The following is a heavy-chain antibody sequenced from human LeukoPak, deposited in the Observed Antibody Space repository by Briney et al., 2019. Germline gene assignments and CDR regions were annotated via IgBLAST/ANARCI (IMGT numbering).Heavy chain of an antibody. V-gene: IGHV3-23*01. CDR2: IVGSGGST. CDR3: AKASIYYYMDV. J-gene: IGHJ6*03. Sequence: GGSLRLSCAASGCTFRRHAMRWVRQAPGKGLKWVSGIVGSGGSTYYADPVKGRFTISRDNSKNTLYLQMNNVRAEDTAVYYCAKASIYYYMDVWGRGTTVTVS. D-gene: IGHD2/OR15-2a*01. CDR1: GCTFRRHA.